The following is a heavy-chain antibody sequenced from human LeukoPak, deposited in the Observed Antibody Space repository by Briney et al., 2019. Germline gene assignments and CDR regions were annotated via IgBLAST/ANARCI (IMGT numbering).Heavy chain of an antibody. J-gene: IGHJ4*02. CDR3: AKTRPLDSSSWSHGDY. Sequence: GGSLRLSCAASGFTFNTYVMSWVRQAPGKGLEWVSAISGSGDSTYYGDSVKGRFTISRDNSKNTLYLQMNSLRAEDTAVYYCAKTRPLDSSSWSHGDYWGQGTLVTVSS. CDR2: ISGSGDST. CDR1: GFTFNTYV. D-gene: IGHD6-13*01. V-gene: IGHV3-23*01.